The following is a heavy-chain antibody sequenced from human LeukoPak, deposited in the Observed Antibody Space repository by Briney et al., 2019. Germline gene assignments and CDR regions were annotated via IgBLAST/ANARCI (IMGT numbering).Heavy chain of an antibody. Sequence: GGSLRLSCAASGFTFSSYSMNWVRQAPGKGLEWASSISSSSSYIYYADSVKGRFTISRDNAKNSLYLQMNSLRAEDTAVYYCARERDGYTHDAFDIWGQGTMVTVSS. CDR3: ARERDGYTHDAFDI. J-gene: IGHJ3*02. CDR2: ISSSSSYI. CDR1: GFTFSSYS. D-gene: IGHD5-24*01. V-gene: IGHV3-21*01.